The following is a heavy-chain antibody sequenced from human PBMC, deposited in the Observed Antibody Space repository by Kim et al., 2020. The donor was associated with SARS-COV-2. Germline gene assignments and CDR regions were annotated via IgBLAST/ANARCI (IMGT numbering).Heavy chain of an antibody. CDR2: TRNKANSYTT. CDR1: GFTFSDHY. J-gene: IGHJ2*01. Sequence: GGSLRLSCAASGFTFSDHYMDWVRQAPGKGLEWVGRTRNKANSYTTEYAASVKGRFTISRDDLKDSLYLQMNSLKTEDTAVYFCARSGGYGNWYFDLWGRGTLVTVSS. CDR3: ARSGGYGNWYFDL. D-gene: IGHD3-22*01. V-gene: IGHV3-72*01.